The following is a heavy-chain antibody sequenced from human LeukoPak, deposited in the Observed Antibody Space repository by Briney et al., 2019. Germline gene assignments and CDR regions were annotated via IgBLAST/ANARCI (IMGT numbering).Heavy chain of an antibody. CDR2: ISWNSGTI. CDR3: TRDPRHFDS. Sequence: SGGSLRLSCAASGFTFDDYAMHWVRQVPGKGLEWVSGISWNSGTIDYADSVKGRFTISRDNAKNSLYLQMSSLRVEDTAVYYCTRDPRHFDSCGQGTLVTVSS. D-gene: IGHD6-6*01. J-gene: IGHJ5*01. CDR1: GFTFDDYA. V-gene: IGHV3-9*01.